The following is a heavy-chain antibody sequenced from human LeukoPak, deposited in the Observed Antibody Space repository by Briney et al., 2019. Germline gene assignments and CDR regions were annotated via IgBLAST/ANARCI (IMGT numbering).Heavy chain of an antibody. V-gene: IGHV4-34*01. J-gene: IGHJ4*02. D-gene: IGHD5-24*01. CDR2: INHGGST. Sequence: SETLSLTCAVYGGSFSGYYWIWIRQPPGKGLEWIGEINHGGSTNYNPSLKSRVTISVDTSKDQFSLKLSSVTAADTAVYYCATEMATAIDYWGQGTLVTVSS. CDR1: GGSFSGYY. CDR3: ATEMATAIDY.